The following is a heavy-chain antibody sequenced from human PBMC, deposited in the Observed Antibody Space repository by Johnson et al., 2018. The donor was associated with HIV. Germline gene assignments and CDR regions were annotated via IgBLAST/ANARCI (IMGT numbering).Heavy chain of an antibody. CDR1: GFTFSSYA. J-gene: IGHJ3*02. CDR2: ISGSGGST. Sequence: VQLVESGGGLVQPGGSLRLSCAASGFTFSSYAMSWVRQAPGKGLEWVSAISGSGGSTYYADSVKGRFTISRDNSKNTLYLQMNSLRAVDTAVYYCAKSEPAMIVVFRENDAFDIWGQGTMVTVSS. V-gene: IGHV3-23*04. CDR3: AKSEPAMIVVFRENDAFDI. D-gene: IGHD3-22*01.